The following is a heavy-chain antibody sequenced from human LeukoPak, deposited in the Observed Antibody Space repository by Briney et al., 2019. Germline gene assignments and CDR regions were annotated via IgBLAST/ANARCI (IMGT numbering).Heavy chain of an antibody. CDR2: INPNSGGT. V-gene: IGHV1-2*02. Sequence: ASVKVSCKASGYTFTGYYMHWVRQAPGQGLEWMGWINPNSGGTNYAQKFQGRVTMTRDTSISTAYMELSRLRSDDTAIYYCAVYYFGSGYYLYFDYWGQGTLVTVSS. D-gene: IGHD3-10*01. CDR1: GYTFTGYY. CDR3: AVYYFGSGYYLYFDY. J-gene: IGHJ4*02.